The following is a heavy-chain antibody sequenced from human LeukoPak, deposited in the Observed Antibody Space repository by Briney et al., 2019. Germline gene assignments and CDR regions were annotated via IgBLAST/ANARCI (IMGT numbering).Heavy chain of an antibody. J-gene: IGHJ4*02. CDR2: MHTSGST. D-gene: IGHD6-19*01. CDR3: ARDDGSGWYHY. Sequence: SETLSLTCTVSGGSISGYYWNWIRQPAGKGLEWIGRMHTSGSTNYNPPLKSRITVSVDTSKNQYSLKLNSLTAADTAVYYCARDDGSGWYHYWGQGTLVTVSS. CDR1: GGSISGYY. V-gene: IGHV4-4*07.